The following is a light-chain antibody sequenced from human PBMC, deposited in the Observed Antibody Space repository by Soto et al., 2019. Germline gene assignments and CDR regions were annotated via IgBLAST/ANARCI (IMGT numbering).Light chain of an antibody. CDR3: SSYAGSNMGV. Sequence: QSVLTQPASVSGSPGQTITISCTGTSSDIGGYDVVSWYQQHPGKAPKLLIYEVAKRPSGVSNRFSASKSGDTASLTVSGLRAEDEADYYCSSYAGSNMGVFGSGTKLTVL. CDR2: EVA. J-gene: IGLJ1*01. V-gene: IGLV2-14*02. CDR1: SSDIGGYDV.